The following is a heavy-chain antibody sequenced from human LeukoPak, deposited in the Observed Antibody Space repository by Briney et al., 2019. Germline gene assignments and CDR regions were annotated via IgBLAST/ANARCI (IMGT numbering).Heavy chain of an antibody. CDR3: ARELNRPTEEGY. J-gene: IGHJ4*02. Sequence: ASVKVSCKASGYTFTSYGISWVRQAPGQGLEWMGWISAYNGNTNYAQKLQGRVTMTRDTSITTAYMELSRLRSDDTAVYYCARELNRPTEEGYWGQGTLVTVSS. D-gene: IGHD1-14*01. CDR2: ISAYNGNT. V-gene: IGHV1-18*01. CDR1: GYTFTSYG.